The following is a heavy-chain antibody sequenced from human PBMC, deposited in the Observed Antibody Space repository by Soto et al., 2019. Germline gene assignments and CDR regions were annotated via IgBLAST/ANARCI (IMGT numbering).Heavy chain of an antibody. V-gene: IGHV3-15*07. CDR2: ITSKAAGGTT. CDR1: GFTFTNAW. J-gene: IGHJ6*02. D-gene: IGHD1-26*01. Sequence: EVQLVESGGGLVEPGGSLRLSCAASGFTFTNAWMNWVRQAPGRALEWVGRITSKAAGGTTDYAAPAKGRFSISSDGSTTTLHLQRNSLKAEGTAVSYCSPGGVPDAAQGYCSYAMDVWGHGTTVTVSS. CDR3: SPGGVPDAAQGYCSYAMDV.